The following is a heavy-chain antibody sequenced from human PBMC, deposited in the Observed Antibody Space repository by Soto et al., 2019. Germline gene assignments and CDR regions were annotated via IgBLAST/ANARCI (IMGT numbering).Heavy chain of an antibody. CDR3: ALPSCGGDCYSPFDY. Sequence: EVQLVESGGGFVQPGGSLRLSCTASGVGLSTYAISWVRQAPGKGLEGVSVISGNSGKTDYADSVKGRFSISRDKSENTVYLQMNRLRAEDTAVYYCALPSCGGDCYSPFDYWGQGTLVTVSS. V-gene: IGHV3-23*04. J-gene: IGHJ4*02. CDR2: ISGNSGKT. CDR1: GVGLSTYA. D-gene: IGHD2-21*02.